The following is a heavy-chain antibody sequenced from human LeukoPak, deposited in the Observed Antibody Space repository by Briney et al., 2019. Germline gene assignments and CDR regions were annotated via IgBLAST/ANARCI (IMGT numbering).Heavy chain of an antibody. CDR2: ISGSGGST. J-gene: IGHJ4*02. CDR3: AKVKTYYDFWSGYLD. D-gene: IGHD3-3*01. CDR1: GFTFSSYA. V-gene: IGHV3-23*01. Sequence: PGGSLRLSCAASGFTFSSYAMSWVRQAPGKGLEWVSAISGSGGSTYYADSVKVRFTISRDNSKNTLYLQMNSLRAEDTAVYYCAKVKTYYDFWSGYLDWGQGTLVTVSS.